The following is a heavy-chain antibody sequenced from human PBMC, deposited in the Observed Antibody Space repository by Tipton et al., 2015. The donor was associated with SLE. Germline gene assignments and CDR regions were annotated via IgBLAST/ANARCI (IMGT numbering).Heavy chain of an antibody. CDR2: VYFDGST. Sequence: TLSLTCTVAADSFAHYHWSWIRQPPGKGLEWIGYVYFDGSTNYNPSLKSRVTMSLDTSKNQFSLKLNSVTAADTAVYYCARGPYGAAASYDYWGQGTLVTVSS. D-gene: IGHD6-13*01. J-gene: IGHJ4*02. CDR1: ADSFAHYH. V-gene: IGHV4-59*01. CDR3: ARGPYGAAASYDY.